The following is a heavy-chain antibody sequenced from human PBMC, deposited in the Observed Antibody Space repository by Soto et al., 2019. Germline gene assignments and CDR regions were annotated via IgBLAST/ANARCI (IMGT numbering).Heavy chain of an antibody. CDR1: GFTFSTYG. D-gene: IGHD6-19*01. V-gene: IGHV3-33*01. Sequence: QVQLVESGGGVVQPGTSLRLSCAASGFTFSTYGMHWVRQAPGKGLDWVALIWYDGSRTHYAESVKGRFTISRDNSRNTLFLQMNSLRVEGTAVYYCAREQIGVAGSTYDYWGQGTLVTVSS. CDR2: IWYDGSRT. CDR3: AREQIGVAGSTYDY. J-gene: IGHJ4*02.